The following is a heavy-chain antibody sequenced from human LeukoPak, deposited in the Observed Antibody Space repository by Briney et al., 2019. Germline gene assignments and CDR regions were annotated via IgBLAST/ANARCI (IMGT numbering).Heavy chain of an antibody. CDR3: AGLGSTVEGRIDP. Sequence: GASVKVSCKASGYHFTGYHVHWVRQAPGQGLEWMGRISTDTGDTDNAQNFQGRLTMTRDTSINTAYMELTSLTSVDTAVYYCAGLGSTVEGRIDPWGQGTPVTVSS. CDR1: GYHFTGYH. CDR2: ISTDTGDT. V-gene: IGHV1-2*02. J-gene: IGHJ5*02. D-gene: IGHD5/OR15-5a*01.